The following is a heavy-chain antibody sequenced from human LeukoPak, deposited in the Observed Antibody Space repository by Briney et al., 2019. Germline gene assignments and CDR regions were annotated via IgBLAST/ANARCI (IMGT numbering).Heavy chain of an antibody. J-gene: IGHJ3*02. CDR3: ARDPHQYCSSTSCRDAFDI. V-gene: IGHV1-69*13. D-gene: IGHD2-2*01. CDR1: GGTFSSYA. Sequence: ASVKVSCKASGGTFSSYAISWVRQAPGQGLEWMGGIIPIFGTANYAQKFQGRVTITADESTSTAYMELSSLRSEDTAVYYCARDPHQYCSSTSCRDAFDIWGQGTMVTVSS. CDR2: IIPIFGTA.